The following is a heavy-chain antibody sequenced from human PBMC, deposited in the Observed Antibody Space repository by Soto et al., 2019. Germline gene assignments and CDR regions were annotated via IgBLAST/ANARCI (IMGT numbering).Heavy chain of an antibody. Sequence: GASVKVSCKASGYTFTSYAMHWVRQAPGQRLEWMGWINAGNGNTKYSQKFQGRVTITRDTSASTAYMELSSLRSEDTAVYYCARVAHYDFWFDPRGQGTLVTVSS. J-gene: IGHJ5*02. V-gene: IGHV1-3*01. CDR3: ARVAHYDFWFDP. CDR2: INAGNGNT. D-gene: IGHD3-3*01. CDR1: GYTFTSYA.